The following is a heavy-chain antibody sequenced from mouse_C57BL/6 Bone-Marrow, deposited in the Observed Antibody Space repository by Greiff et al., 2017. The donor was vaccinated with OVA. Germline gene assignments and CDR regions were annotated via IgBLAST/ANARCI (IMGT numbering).Heavy chain of an antibody. J-gene: IGHJ4*01. CDR2: ISYDGSN. CDR3: ARVATVVATPNYYAMDY. CDR1: GYSITSGYY. Sequence: EVQVVESGPGLVKPSQSLSLTCSVTGYSITSGYYWNWIRQFPGNKLEWMGYISYDGSNNYNPSLKNRISITRDTSKNQFFLKLNSVTTEDTATYYCARVATVVATPNYYAMDYWGQGTSVTVSS. V-gene: IGHV3-6*01. D-gene: IGHD1-1*01.